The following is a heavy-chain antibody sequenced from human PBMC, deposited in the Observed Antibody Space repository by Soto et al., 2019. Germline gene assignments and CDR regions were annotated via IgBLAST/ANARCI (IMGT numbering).Heavy chain of an antibody. V-gene: IGHV1-58*01. CDR3: AAESAYYRNLMDV. D-gene: IGHD3-10*01. Sequence: SVKVSCKASGFTFTSSAVQWVRQARGQRLEWIGWIVVGSGNTNYAQKFQERVTITRDMSTSTAYMELSSLRSEDTAVYYCAAESAYYRNLMDVWGQGTTVTVSS. J-gene: IGHJ6*02. CDR2: IVVGSGNT. CDR1: GFTFTSSA.